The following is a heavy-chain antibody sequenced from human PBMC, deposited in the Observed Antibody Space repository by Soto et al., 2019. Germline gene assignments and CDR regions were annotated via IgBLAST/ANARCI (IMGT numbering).Heavy chain of an antibody. V-gene: IGHV1-3*01. D-gene: IGHD3-3*01. Sequence: ASVKVSCKASGYTFTSYAMHWVRQAPGQRFEWMGWINAGNGNTKYSQKFQGRVTITRDTSASTAYMELSSLRSEDTAVYYCARAQEWTKYYYYYGMDVWGQGTTVTVSS. J-gene: IGHJ6*02. CDR2: INAGNGNT. CDR3: ARAQEWTKYYYYYGMDV. CDR1: GYTFTSYA.